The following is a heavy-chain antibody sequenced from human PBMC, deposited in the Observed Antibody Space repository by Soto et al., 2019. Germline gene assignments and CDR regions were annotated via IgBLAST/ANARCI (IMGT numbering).Heavy chain of an antibody. CDR3: ARGALGGAFDY. Sequence: SETLSLTCTVSGGSISTFYWIWIRQPPGKGLEWIGYIHHSGSTNYNPSLSSRVTMSIDTSKNQFSLRLSSVTAADAAVYYCARGALGGAFDYWGQGALVT. J-gene: IGHJ4*02. CDR1: GGSISTFY. D-gene: IGHD3-16*01. CDR2: IHHSGST. V-gene: IGHV4-59*01.